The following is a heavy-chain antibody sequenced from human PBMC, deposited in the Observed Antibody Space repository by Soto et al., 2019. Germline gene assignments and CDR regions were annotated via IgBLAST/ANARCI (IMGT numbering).Heavy chain of an antibody. CDR2: IIPIFGTA. CDR3: ARVTGAPFHYYYGMDV. CDR1: VGAFSSYA. Sequence: RVSFQASVGAFSSYASTCVRHGPSHALEWMGGIIPIFGTANYAQKFQGRVTITADESTSTAYMELSSLRSEDTAVYYCARVTGAPFHYYYGMDVWGQGTTVTVSS. D-gene: IGHD3-10*01. V-gene: IGHV1-69*01. J-gene: IGHJ6*02.